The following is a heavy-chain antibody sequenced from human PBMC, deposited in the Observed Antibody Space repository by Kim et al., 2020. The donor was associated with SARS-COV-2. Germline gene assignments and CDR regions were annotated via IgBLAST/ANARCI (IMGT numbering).Heavy chain of an antibody. CDR3: ATSSSTVPTGYYGMDV. V-gene: IGHV4-34*01. CDR1: GGSFSGYY. J-gene: IGHJ6*02. CDR2: INHSGST. D-gene: IGHD4-17*01. Sequence: SETLSLTCAVYGGSFSGYYWSWIRQPPGKGLEWIGEINHSGSTNYNPSPKSRVTISVDTSKNQFSLKLSSVTAADTAVYYCATSSSTVPTGYYGMDVWGQGTTVTVSS.